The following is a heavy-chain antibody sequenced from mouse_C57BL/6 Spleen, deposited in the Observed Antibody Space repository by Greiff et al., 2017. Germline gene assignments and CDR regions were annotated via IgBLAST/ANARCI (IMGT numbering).Heavy chain of an antibody. Sequence: QVQLQQPGAELVKPGASVKVSCKASGYTFTSYWMHWVKQRPGQGLEWIGRIHPSDSDTNYNQKFKGKATLTVDKSSSTAYMQLSRLTSEDSAVYYCAIEFPIYYYGSSYDYYAMDYWGQGTSVTVSS. CDR2: IHPSDSDT. V-gene: IGHV1-74*01. CDR3: AIEFPIYYYGSSYDYYAMDY. D-gene: IGHD1-1*01. J-gene: IGHJ4*01. CDR1: GYTFTSYW.